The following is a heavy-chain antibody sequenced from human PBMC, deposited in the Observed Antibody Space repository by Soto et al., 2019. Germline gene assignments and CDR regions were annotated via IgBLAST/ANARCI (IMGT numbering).Heavy chain of an antibody. CDR1: GFIVSRRY. CDR2: IYRAGST. J-gene: IGHJ4*02. D-gene: IGHD4-17*01. CDR3: ATGPPDGDVGVVDY. Sequence: GGSLRLSCAASGFIVSRRYMSWVRQAPGKGLEWVSSIYRAGSTYYADSVKGRFTISRDNFKNMLYLQMTRLRAEDTAMYYCATGPPDGDVGVVDYWGQGTLVTVS. V-gene: IGHV3-66*01.